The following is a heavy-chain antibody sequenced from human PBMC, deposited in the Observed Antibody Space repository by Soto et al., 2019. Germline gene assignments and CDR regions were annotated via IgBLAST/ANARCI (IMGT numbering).Heavy chain of an antibody. CDR1: GGSFSVYY. J-gene: IGHJ4*02. CDR2: INHSGST. CDR3: ARHPTGLWFGDGPDD. Sequence: PSETLSLTCAVNGGSFSVYYWSWNRQPPGRGLEWVGEINHSGSTNYNPSLKSRVTMSVDTSKNQFSLKLSSVTAADTAVYYCARHPTGLWFGDGPDDWGQGTLVTVS. V-gene: IGHV4-34*01. D-gene: IGHD3-10*01.